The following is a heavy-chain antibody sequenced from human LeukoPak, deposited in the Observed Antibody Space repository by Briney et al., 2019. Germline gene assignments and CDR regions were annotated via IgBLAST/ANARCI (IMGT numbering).Heavy chain of an antibody. Sequence: GGSLRLSCAASGFPFANTWMHWVRQAPGKGLVWVSLITGDGSSSNYADSVKGRFIISRDNAKNTLYLQMHSLRAEDTAVYYCVIGGTYGSGSWGQGTLVTVSS. D-gene: IGHD3-10*01. V-gene: IGHV3-74*01. J-gene: IGHJ4*02. CDR2: ITGDGSSS. CDR1: GFPFANTW. CDR3: VIGGTYGSGS.